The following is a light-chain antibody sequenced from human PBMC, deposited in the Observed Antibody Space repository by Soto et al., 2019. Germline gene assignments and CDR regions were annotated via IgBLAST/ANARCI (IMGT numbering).Light chain of an antibody. J-gene: IGKJ5*01. CDR2: AAS. CDR3: QHYNGYPQI. CDR1: QGISSS. V-gene: IGKV1-16*01. Sequence: DIQMTQSPSSLSASVGDRVTITCRGSQGISSSLAWFQQKPGKAPKTLIYAASSLHSGVPSRFSGSGSGTDFTLTISSLQPEDFATYYCQHYNGYPQIFGQGTRLEI.